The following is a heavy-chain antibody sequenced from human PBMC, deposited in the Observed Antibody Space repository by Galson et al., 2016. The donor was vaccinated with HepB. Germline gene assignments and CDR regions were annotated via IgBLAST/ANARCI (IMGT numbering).Heavy chain of an antibody. V-gene: IGHV5-51*01. CDR3: ARQSVKIAYTYQYYFDY. CDR2: IYPGDSHT. CDR1: GYSFTSYW. Sequence: QSGAEVKKPGESLRISCKGSGYSFTSYWIGWVRQMPGKGLEWMGIIYPGDSHTRYSPSFQGQVTISADKSISTAYLQWSSLKASDTAIYFCARQSVKIAYTYQYYFDYWGQGPLVTVSS. D-gene: IGHD3-16*01. J-gene: IGHJ4*02.